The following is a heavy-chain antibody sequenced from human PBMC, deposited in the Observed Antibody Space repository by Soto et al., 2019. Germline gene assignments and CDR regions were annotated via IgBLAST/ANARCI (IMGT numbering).Heavy chain of an antibody. J-gene: IGHJ4*02. Sequence: GGSLTLSGAASGFTFSNHWMTWVCQAPGKGLEWVASVKQDGSEIYYGDSVKGRFTISRDNAKNSLFLQLNSLRAEDTAMYYCARDPGISSGWYYFDYWGQGT. CDR1: GFTFSNHW. V-gene: IGHV3-7*05. CDR2: VKQDGSEI. CDR3: ARDPGISSGWYYFDY. D-gene: IGHD6-19*01.